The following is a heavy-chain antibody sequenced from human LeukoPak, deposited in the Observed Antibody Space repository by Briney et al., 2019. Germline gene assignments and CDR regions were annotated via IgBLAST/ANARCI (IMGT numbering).Heavy chain of an antibody. CDR3: ASSPTDYYYYYYMDV. CDR2: IYYSGST. J-gene: IGHJ6*03. CDR1: GGSISSYY. V-gene: IGHV4-59*01. Sequence: SETLSLTCTVSGGSISSYYWSWIRQPPGKGLEWIGYIYYSGSTNYNPSLKSRVTISVDTSKNQFSLKLSSVTAADTAVYYCASSPTDYYYYYYMDVWGKGTTVTVSS.